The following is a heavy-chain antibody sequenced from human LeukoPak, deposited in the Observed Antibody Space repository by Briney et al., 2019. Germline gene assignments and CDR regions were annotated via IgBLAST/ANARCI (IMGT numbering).Heavy chain of an antibody. J-gene: IGHJ5*02. D-gene: IGHD3-22*01. CDR2: INPNSGVT. V-gene: IGHV1-2*02. CDR3: AREAGSGYLNWFDP. CDR1: GYTFTGYY. Sequence: ASVKVSCKASGYTFTGYYMHRVRQAPGQGLEWMGWINPNSGVTSYAQKFQGRVTMTRDTPISTAYMELSRLRSDDTAVYYCAREAGSGYLNWFDPWGQGTLVTVSS.